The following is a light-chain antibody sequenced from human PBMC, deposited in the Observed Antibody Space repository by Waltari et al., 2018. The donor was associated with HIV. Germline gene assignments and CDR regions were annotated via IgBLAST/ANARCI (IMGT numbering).Light chain of an antibody. CDR1: RSDVGGYNY. J-gene: IGLJ1*01. CDR3: SSYTSSSTV. V-gene: IGLV2-14*03. Sequence: QSALTQPASVSGSPGQSITISCTGTRSDVGGYNYYSWYQQHPGQSPKLMIYDVSNRPSGVSNRFSGSKSGNTASLTISGLQAEDEADYYCSSYTSSSTVFGTGTKVTVL. CDR2: DVS.